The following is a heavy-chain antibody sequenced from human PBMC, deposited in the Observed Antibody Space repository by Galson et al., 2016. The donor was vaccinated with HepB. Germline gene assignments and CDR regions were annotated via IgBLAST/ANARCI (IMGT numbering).Heavy chain of an antibody. J-gene: IGHJ4*02. CDR1: GFTFRSYG. V-gene: IGHV3-33*01. CDR2: IWYDGSNK. D-gene: IGHD3-9*01. Sequence: SLRLSCAASGFTFRSYGMHWVRQAPGKGLEWVAVIWYDGSNKYYGDSVKGRFTISRDHPKNTLYLQMNSLGPEETAVYYCAAYDTGHFDYWGQGTVVTVSS. CDR3: AAYDTGHFDY.